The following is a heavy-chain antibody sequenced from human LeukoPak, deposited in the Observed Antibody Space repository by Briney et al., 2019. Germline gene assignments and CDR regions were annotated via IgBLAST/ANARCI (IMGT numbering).Heavy chain of an antibody. CDR3: ARESIAVAAWPSATQAHSWFDP. Sequence: SVKVSFKASGGTFSSYAISWVRQAPGQGLEWMGRIIPILGIANYAQKFQGRVTITADKSTSTAYMELSSLRSEDTAVYYCARESIAVAAWPSATQAHSWFDPWGQGTLVTVSS. D-gene: IGHD6-19*01. CDR1: GGTFSSYA. CDR2: IIPILGIA. J-gene: IGHJ5*02. V-gene: IGHV1-69*04.